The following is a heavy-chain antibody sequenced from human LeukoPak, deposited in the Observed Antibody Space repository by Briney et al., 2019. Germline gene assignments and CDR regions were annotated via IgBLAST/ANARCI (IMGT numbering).Heavy chain of an antibody. CDR2: IYYSGST. J-gene: IGHJ6*03. CDR3: ARTEFLEWLPPYYYYYYYMDV. Sequence: SETLSLTCTVSGGSISSYYWSWIRQPPGKGLEWIGYIYYSGSTNYNPSLKSRVTISVDTSKNQFSLKLSSVTAADTAVYYCARTEFLEWLPPYYYYYYYMDVWGKGTTVTVSS. CDR1: GGSISSYY. V-gene: IGHV4-59*12. D-gene: IGHD3-3*01.